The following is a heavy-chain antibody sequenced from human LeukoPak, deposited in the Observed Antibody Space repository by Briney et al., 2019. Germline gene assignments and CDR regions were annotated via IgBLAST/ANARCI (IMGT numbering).Heavy chain of an antibody. CDR2: ISTSTGHP. J-gene: IGHJ4*02. CDR1: GYTFLRYT. Sequence: GASVKVSCKASGYTFLRYTISWVRQAPGQGLELMGWISTSTGHPTYARDFSGRFVFSLDTSVSTTYLQIQSLKADDTAVYYCARGADEDVTNFDYWGQGTLVTVSS. CDR3: ARGADEDVTNFDY. D-gene: IGHD1/OR15-1a*01. V-gene: IGHV7-4-1*01.